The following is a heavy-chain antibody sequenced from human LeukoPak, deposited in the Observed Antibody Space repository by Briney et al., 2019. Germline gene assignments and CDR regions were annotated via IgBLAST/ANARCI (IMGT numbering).Heavy chain of an antibody. CDR2: ISAYNGNT. CDR1: GYTFTSYG. V-gene: IGHV1-18*01. Sequence: GASVNVSCKASGYTFTSYGIRWVRQAPGQGLEWMEWISAYNGNTNHAQKLQGRVTMTTDTSTSTAYLELTSLRPDDTAVYYRARHHPFGLYQLRSYHFDYWGQGTLGTVSS. D-gene: IGHD2-2*01. J-gene: IGHJ4*02. CDR3: ARHHPFGLYQLRSYHFDY.